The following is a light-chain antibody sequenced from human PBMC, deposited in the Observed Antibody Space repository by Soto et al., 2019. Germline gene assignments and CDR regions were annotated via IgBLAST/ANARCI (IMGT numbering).Light chain of an antibody. J-gene: IGKJ2*01. CDR3: QQYGTSLPFT. CDR1: QSVSSSY. CDR2: AAS. Sequence: ELVLTQSPGTLSLSPGERATLSCRASQSVSSSYLAWYQQKPGQAPRLLIDAASSRATGIPDRFSGSGSGTDFPLTISILEPEDFAVYFCQQYGTSLPFTFGQGTKVDIK. V-gene: IGKV3-20*01.